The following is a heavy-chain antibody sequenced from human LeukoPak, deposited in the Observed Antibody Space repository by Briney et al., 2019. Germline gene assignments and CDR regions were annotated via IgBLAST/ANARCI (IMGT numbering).Heavy chain of an antibody. CDR3: ARGHCSSTSCSDP. CDR2: INPSGGST. CDR1: GYTFTSYY. J-gene: IGHJ5*02. Sequence: ASVKVSCKASGYTFTSYYMHWVRQAPGQGLEWMGIINPSGGSTSYAQKFQGRVTMTRDTSISTAYMELSRLRSDDTAVYYCARGHCSSTSCSDPWGQGTLVTVSS. V-gene: IGHV1-46*01. D-gene: IGHD2-2*01.